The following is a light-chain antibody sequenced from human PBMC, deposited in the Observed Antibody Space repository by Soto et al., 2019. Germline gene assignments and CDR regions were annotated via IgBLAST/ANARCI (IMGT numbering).Light chain of an antibody. J-gene: IGKJ1*01. Sequence: EIVLTQSPCTLSLSPGERATLSCRASQTVLNNYLTWYQQKPGQAPRLVIYGASSRATGIPDRFSGSGSGTDFTLTISRLEPEDFAVYYCQQYGSSPRTFGQGTKVDIK. CDR2: GAS. CDR3: QQYGSSPRT. CDR1: QTVLNNY. V-gene: IGKV3-20*01.